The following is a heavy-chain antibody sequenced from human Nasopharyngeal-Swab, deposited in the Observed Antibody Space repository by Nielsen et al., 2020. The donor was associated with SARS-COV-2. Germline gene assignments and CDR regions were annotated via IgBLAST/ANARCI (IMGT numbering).Heavy chain of an antibody. J-gene: IGHJ6*02. V-gene: IGHV3-23*03. CDR2: IYSGGSST. D-gene: IGHD1-14*01. CDR3: ARVETANYYYYGMDV. Sequence: GESLKISCAASGFTFSSYAMSWVRQAPRKGLERVSVIYSGGSSTYYADSVKGRFTISRDNSKNTLYLQMNSLRAEDTAVYYCARVETANYYYYGMDVWGQGTTVTVSS. CDR1: GFTFSSYA.